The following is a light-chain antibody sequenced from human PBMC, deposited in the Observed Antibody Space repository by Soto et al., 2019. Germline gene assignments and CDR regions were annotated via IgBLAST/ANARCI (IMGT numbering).Light chain of an antibody. Sequence: EIVMTQSPATLSVYPGERATLSCRASQSVSSNLAWYQQKPGQAPRLLIYGASTRATGIPARFSGSGSGTESTLTISSLQSEDFAVYYCQQYNNWPPTWTFGQGTKV. CDR1: QSVSSN. CDR2: GAS. V-gene: IGKV3-15*01. J-gene: IGKJ1*01. CDR3: QQYNNWPPTWT.